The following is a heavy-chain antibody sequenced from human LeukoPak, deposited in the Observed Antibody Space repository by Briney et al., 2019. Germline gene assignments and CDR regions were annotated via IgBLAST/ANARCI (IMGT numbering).Heavy chain of an antibody. CDR1: KFTFSSYA. CDR3: AKDGYTSSLIHPGATEFDF. CDR2: ISGSGDST. J-gene: IGHJ4*02. V-gene: IGHV3-23*01. Sequence: GGSLRLSCAASKFTFSSYAMRWVRQAPGKGLEWVSAISGSGDSTYYADSVKGRFTISRDNSKNTLYLQMNSLTAEDTAVYYCAKDGYTSSLIHPGATEFDFWGQGTLVTVSS. D-gene: IGHD6-6*01.